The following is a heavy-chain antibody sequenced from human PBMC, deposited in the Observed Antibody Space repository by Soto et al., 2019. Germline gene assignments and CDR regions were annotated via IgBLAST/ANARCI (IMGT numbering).Heavy chain of an antibody. D-gene: IGHD3-10*01. CDR2: TSYSGST. J-gene: IGHJ4*02. CDR3: ARHNYGSGSTYFDY. CDR1: GDSISIDRYD. V-gene: IGHV4-39*01. Sequence: SETLSPACNMSGDSISIDRYDWGRIRQNPEKGLEGIASTSYSGSTYCNPTLKSRLIISVDTSKNQLSLKLNSMTAADSSVYYCARHNYGSGSTYFDYWGQGTLVTVSS.